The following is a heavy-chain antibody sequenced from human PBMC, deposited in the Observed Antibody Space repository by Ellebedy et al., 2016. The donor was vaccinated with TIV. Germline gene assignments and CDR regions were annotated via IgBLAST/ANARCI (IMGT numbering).Heavy chain of an antibody. V-gene: IGHV4-39*01. Sequence: MPSETLSLTCTVSGGSISSYYWGWIRQLPGKGLEWIGSIYYSGGTYYNPSLKSRVTISVDTSKNQFSLKLSSVTAADTAVYYCARHDSVRLWAHQGLSWFDPWGQGTLVTVSS. CDR2: IYYSGGT. D-gene: IGHD3-16*01. CDR1: GGSISSYY. CDR3: ARHDSVRLWAHQGLSWFDP. J-gene: IGHJ5*02.